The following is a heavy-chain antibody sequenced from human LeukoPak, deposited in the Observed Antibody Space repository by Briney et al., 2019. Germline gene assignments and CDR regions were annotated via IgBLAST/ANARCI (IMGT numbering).Heavy chain of an antibody. V-gene: IGHV4-4*02. CDR1: GGSISSDNW. Sequence: SETLSLTCAVSGGSISSDNWWSWVRQPPGKGLEWIGEIYHSGTTNYHPSLKSRVTISVDKSKNQFSLNLSSVTAADTAVYYCARSAIAAAEFDYWGQGTLVTVSS. CDR2: IYHSGTT. D-gene: IGHD6-13*01. CDR3: ARSAIAAAEFDY. J-gene: IGHJ4*02.